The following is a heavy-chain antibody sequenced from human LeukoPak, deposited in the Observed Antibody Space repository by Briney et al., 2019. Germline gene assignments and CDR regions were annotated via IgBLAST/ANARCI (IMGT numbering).Heavy chain of an antibody. J-gene: IGHJ6*03. D-gene: IGHD3-3*01. V-gene: IGHV1-69*13. Sequence: SVKVSCKASGGTFSSYAISWVRQAPGQGLEWMGGIIPIFGTANYAQKFQGRVTITADESTSTAYMELSSLRSEDTAMYYCARQWEGRYDFWSGYLPDYYYYYYMDVWGKGTTVTVSS. CDR2: IIPIFGTA. CDR1: GGTFSSYA. CDR3: ARQWEGRYDFWSGYLPDYYYYYYMDV.